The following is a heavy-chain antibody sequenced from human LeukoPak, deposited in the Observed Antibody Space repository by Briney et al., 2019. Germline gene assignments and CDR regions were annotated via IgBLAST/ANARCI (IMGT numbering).Heavy chain of an antibody. J-gene: IGHJ4*02. V-gene: IGHV3-21*01. D-gene: IGHD3-9*01. CDR3: ARVFSYYDILTGYYQTAHFDY. CDR1: EFTFSTYC. CDR2: ISSSSTYI. Sequence: GGSLRLSCAASEFTFSTYCMHWVRQAPGKGLEWVSSISSSSTYIYYADSVEGRFTISGDNAKNSLYLQMNSLRAEDTAVYYCARVFSYYDILTGYYQTAHFDYWGQGTLVTVSS.